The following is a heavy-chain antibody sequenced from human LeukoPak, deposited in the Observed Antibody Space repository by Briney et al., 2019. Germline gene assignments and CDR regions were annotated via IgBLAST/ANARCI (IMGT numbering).Heavy chain of an antibody. D-gene: IGHD5-18*01. Sequence: AGGSLRLSCAASRFTFDDYGMSWVRQAPGKGLEWVSGINWNGGSTGYADSVKGRFTISRGNAKNSLYLQMNSLRAEDTALYYCARDKTGYSYGYFDYWGQGTLVTVSS. CDR2: INWNGGST. CDR3: ARDKTGYSYGYFDY. J-gene: IGHJ4*02. V-gene: IGHV3-20*04. CDR1: RFTFDDYG.